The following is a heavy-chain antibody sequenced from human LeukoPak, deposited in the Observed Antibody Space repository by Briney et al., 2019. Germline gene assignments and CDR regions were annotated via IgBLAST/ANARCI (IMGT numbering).Heavy chain of an antibody. V-gene: IGHV4-59*01. CDR3: ARVNYYDSSGLDY. J-gene: IGHJ4*02. CDR1: GGSISSYY. D-gene: IGHD3-22*01. CDR2: IYYSGST. Sequence: SETLSLTCTVSGGSISSYYWGWIRQPPGKGLEWIGYIYYSGSTNYNPSLKSRVTISVDTSKNQFSLKLSSVTAADTAVYYCARVNYYDSSGLDYWGQGTLVTVSS.